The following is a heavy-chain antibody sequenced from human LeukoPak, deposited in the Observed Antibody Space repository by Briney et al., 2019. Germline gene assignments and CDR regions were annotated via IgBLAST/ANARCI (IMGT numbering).Heavy chain of an antibody. CDR1: GFTFTSYA. V-gene: IGHV3-23*01. D-gene: IGHD2-2*01. CDR2: ISGSGGMT. Sequence: PGGSLRLSCAASGFTFTSYAMSWVRQAPGKGLEWVSNISGSGGMTYYADSVKGRFTISRDNSKNTLYLQMNSLRAEDTAAYYCAKAIHATPRPGFDSWGQGTLVTVSS. CDR3: AKAIHATPRPGFDS. J-gene: IGHJ4*02.